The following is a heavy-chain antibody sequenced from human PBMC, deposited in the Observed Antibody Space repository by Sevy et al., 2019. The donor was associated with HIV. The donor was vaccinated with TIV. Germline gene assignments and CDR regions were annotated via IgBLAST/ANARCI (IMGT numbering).Heavy chain of an antibody. Sequence: GGSLRLSCVASGFTLDSYWMSWVRQTPGKGLEWVANVKQDGSVKYYVDSVKGRFTISRDNARNLVYLQMNSLRVDDTALHYCVRAIAAHDSFWGQGTLVTVSS. CDR3: VRAIAAHDSF. CDR1: GFTLDSYW. CDR2: VKQDGSVK. D-gene: IGHD6-13*01. V-gene: IGHV3-7*01. J-gene: IGHJ4*02.